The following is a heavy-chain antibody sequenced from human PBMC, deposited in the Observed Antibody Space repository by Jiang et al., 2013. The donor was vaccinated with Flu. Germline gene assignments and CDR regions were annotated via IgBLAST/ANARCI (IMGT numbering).Heavy chain of an antibody. Sequence: GSGLVKPSETLSLTCTVSGGSINTITHYWGWIRQPPGKGLEWIGSICCGGTTHFNPSLESRLTISMDPSRNQISLMLSSVSAADTAVYYCARRPVAGGWYFDFWGQGILVTVSS. CDR3: ARRPVAGGWYFDF. V-gene: IGHV4-39*01. J-gene: IGHJ4*02. CDR2: ICCGGTT. D-gene: IGHD6-19*01. CDR1: GGSINTITHY.